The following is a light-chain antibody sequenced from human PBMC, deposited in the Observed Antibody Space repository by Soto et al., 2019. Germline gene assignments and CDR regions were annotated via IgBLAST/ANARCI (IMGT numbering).Light chain of an antibody. Sequence: QSVLTQSPSASASLGASVNLTCTLSSGQSNYAIAWHQQQPEKGPRYLMKVYSDGRHIKGDGIPDRFSGSSSGAERYLTISSLQAEDEADYYCQPWGPWVFGGGTKVTVL. V-gene: IGLV4-69*01. CDR2: VYSDGRH. CDR3: QPWGPWV. CDR1: SGQSNYA. J-gene: IGLJ3*02.